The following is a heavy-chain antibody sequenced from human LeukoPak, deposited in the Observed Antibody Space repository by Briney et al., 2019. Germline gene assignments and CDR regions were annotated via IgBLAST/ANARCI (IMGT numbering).Heavy chain of an antibody. CDR3: AREKSFGDSFDC. D-gene: IGHD3-10*01. Sequence: PGGSLRLSCAASGFTVSNYWMSWVRQAPGKGLEWVANIKQDGSEKYYGDSVKGRFTISRDNAKNSLYLQMNSLSAEDTAVFYCAREKSFGDSFDCWGQATLVTVSS. CDR1: GFTVSNYW. J-gene: IGHJ4*02. V-gene: IGHV3-7*03. CDR2: IKQDGSEK.